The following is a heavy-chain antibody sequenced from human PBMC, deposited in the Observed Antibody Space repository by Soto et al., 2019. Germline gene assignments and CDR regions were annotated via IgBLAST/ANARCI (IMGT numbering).Heavy chain of an antibody. CDR2: IYYSGST. D-gene: IGHD2-15*01. Sequence: PSETLSLTCTVSGCSISSGGYYWSWIRQHPGKGLEWIGYIYYSGSTYYNPSLKSRVTISVDTPKNQFSLKLSSVTAGDTAVYYCARDSSGGIFDYWGQGTLVTVSS. V-gene: IGHV4-31*03. J-gene: IGHJ4*02. CDR3: ARDSSGGIFDY. CDR1: GCSISSGGYY.